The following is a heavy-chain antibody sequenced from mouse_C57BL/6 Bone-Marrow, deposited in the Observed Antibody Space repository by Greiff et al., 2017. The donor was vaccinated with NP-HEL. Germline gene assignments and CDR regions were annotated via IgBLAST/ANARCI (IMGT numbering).Heavy chain of an antibody. D-gene: IGHD2-5*01. J-gene: IGHJ3*01. CDR3: EREDYSNFAWFAY. CDR2: ISSGSSTI. V-gene: IGHV5-17*01. CDR1: GFTFSDYG. Sequence: EVQGVESGGGLVKPGGSLKLSCAASGFTFSDYGMHWVRQAPEKGLEWVAYISSGSSTIYYADTVKGRFTISRDNAKNTLFLQMTSLRSEDTAMYYCEREDYSNFAWFAYWGQGTLVTVSA.